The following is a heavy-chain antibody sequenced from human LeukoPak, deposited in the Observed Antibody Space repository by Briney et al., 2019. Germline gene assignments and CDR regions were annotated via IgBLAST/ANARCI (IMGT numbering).Heavy chain of an antibody. CDR1: GGTFSSYA. V-gene: IGHV1-69*13. CDR2: IIPIFGTA. CDR3: ARAAYSSSSKYYYYYMDV. D-gene: IGHD6-6*01. Sequence: ASVKVSCKASGGTFSSYAISWVRQAPGQGLEWMGGIIPIFGTANYAQKFQGRVTITADESTSTAYMELSSLRSEDTAVYYCARAAYSSSSKYYYYYMDVWGKGTTVTVSS. J-gene: IGHJ6*03.